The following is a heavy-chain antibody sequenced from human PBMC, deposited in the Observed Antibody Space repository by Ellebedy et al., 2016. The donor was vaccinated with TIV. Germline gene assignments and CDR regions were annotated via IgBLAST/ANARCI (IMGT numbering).Heavy chain of an antibody. CDR1: GYTFTTYA. CDR3: ARLSRVYDSSGYNWFDP. J-gene: IGHJ5*02. D-gene: IGHD3-22*01. CDR2: INAGNGNT. Sequence: AASVQVSCKASGYTFTTYAMHWVRQAPGQRLEWMGWINAGNGNTKYSQKFQGRVTITRDTSASTAYMELSSLRSEDTAVYYCARLSRVYDSSGYNWFDPWGQGTLVTVSS. V-gene: IGHV1-3*01.